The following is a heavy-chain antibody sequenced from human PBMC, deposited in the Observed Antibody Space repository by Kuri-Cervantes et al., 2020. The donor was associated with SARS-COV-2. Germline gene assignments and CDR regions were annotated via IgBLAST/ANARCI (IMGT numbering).Heavy chain of an antibody. CDR1: GYTFTSYA. CDR3: ARDPGSGYDYGLDY. Sequence: ASVKVSCRASGYTFTSYAISWVRQAPGQGLEWMGWINPNSGGTNYAQKFQGRVTMTRDTSISTAYMELSRLRSGDTAVYYCARDPGSGYDYGLDYWGQGTLVTVSS. D-gene: IGHD5-12*01. V-gene: IGHV1-2*02. J-gene: IGHJ4*02. CDR2: INPNSGGT.